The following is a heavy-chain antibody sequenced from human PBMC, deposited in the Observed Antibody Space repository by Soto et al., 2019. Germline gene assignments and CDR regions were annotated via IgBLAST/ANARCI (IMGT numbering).Heavy chain of an antibody. V-gene: IGHV1-69*12. CDR3: ARGMWLRPDYYYYYGMDV. J-gene: IGHJ6*02. D-gene: IGHD5-12*01. CDR2: IIPIFGTA. Sequence: QVQLVQSGAEVKKPGSSVKVSCKASGGTFSSYAISWVRQAPGQGLEWMGGIIPIFGTANYAQKFQGRVTITADESTSTAYMELSSLRSEDTAVYYCARGMWLRPDYYYYYGMDVWGQGTTVTVSS. CDR1: GGTFSSYA.